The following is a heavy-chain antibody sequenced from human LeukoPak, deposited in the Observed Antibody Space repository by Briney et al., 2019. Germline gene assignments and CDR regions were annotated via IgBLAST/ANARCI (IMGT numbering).Heavy chain of an antibody. D-gene: IGHD5-18*01. J-gene: IGHJ4*02. CDR2: IYSGGST. V-gene: IGHV3-53*01. Sequence: VGSLRLSCAASGFTVSSNYMSWVRQAPGKGLEWVSVIYSGGSTYYADSVKGRFTISRDNSKNTLYLQMNSLRAEDTAVYYCARGIQLHYYFDYWGQGTLVTVSS. CDR1: GFTVSSNY. CDR3: ARGIQLHYYFDY.